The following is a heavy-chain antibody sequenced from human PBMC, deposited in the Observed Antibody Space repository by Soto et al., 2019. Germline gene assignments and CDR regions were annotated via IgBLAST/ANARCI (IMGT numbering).Heavy chain of an antibody. Sequence: QLQLQESGPGLVKPSETLSLTCTVSGGSITSSTSYWGWIRQPPGKGLEWIANMYSGGSTYYNPSLKSRDTISVDRSKNQFSLKLSSVTAADTAEYYCGYQDYTSNGYYFAFWGQGTLVTVPA. CDR3: GYQDYTSNGYYFAF. V-gene: IGHV4-39*01. J-gene: IGHJ4*02. CDR2: MYSGGST. CDR1: GGSITSSTSY. D-gene: IGHD2-2*02.